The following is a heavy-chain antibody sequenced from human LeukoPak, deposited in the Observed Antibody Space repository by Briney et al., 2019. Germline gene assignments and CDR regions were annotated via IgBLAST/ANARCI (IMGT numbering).Heavy chain of an antibody. V-gene: IGHV3-7*01. CDR2: IKQDGSEK. CDR3: ARDSGRDYYDSSGYYYRDAFDI. D-gene: IGHD3-22*01. CDR1: GFTFSSYW. J-gene: IGHJ3*02. Sequence: GGSLRLSCAASGFTFSSYWMSWVRQAPGKGLEWVANIKQDGSEKYYVDSVKGRLTISRDNAKNSLYLQMNSLRAEDTAVYYCARDSGRDYYDSSGYYYRDAFDIWGQGTMVTVSS.